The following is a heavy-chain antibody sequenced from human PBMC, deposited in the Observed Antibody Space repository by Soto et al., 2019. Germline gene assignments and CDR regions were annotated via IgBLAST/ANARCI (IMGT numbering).Heavy chain of an antibody. Sequence: SVKVSCKASGGTSSSYAISWVRQAPGQGLEWMGGIIPIFGTANYAQKFQGRVTITADESTSTAYMELSSLRSEDTAVYYCARVKSGYRYDAFDIWGQGTMVTVSS. CDR3: ARVKSGYRYDAFDI. J-gene: IGHJ3*02. CDR2: IIPIFGTA. D-gene: IGHD3-22*01. V-gene: IGHV1-69*13. CDR1: GGTSSSYA.